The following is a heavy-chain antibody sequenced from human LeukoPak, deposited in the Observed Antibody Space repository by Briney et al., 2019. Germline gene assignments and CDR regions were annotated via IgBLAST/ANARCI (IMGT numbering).Heavy chain of an antibody. CDR1: GFTFSSYA. D-gene: IGHD3-3*01. CDR2: ISGSGGST. CDR3: AREVQSYDFWSGYYNPSFDY. V-gene: IGHV3-23*01. J-gene: IGHJ4*02. Sequence: GGSLRLSCAASGFTFSSYAMSWVRQAPGKGLEWVSAISGSGGSTYYADSVKGRFTISRDNSKNTLYLQMNSLRAEDTAVYYCAREVQSYDFWSGYYNPSFDYWGQGTLVTVSS.